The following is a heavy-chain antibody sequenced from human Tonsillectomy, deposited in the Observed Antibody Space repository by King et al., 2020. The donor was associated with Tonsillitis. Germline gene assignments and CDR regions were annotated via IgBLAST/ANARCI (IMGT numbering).Heavy chain of an antibody. CDR3: ARHPRITMIVYYLDY. D-gene: IGHD3-22*01. CDR2: IYYTGST. CDR1: GGSISSTSHY. Sequence: QLQESGPGLVKPSETLSLTCTVSGGSISSTSHYWGWIRQPPGKGLEWIGSIYYTGSTYYKSSLKSRVTISVDTSKNQFSLKLSSVTAADTAVYYCARHPRITMIVYYLDYWGQGTLVTVSS. V-gene: IGHV4-39*01. J-gene: IGHJ4*02.